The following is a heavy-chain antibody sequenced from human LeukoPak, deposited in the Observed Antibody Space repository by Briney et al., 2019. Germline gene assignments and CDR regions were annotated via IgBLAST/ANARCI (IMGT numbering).Heavy chain of an antibody. D-gene: IGHD6-19*01. CDR3: ARDRVGSGWPRPFYFEN. J-gene: IGHJ4*02. CDR2: INPNIGAT. V-gene: IGHV1-2*02. Sequence: GASVKVSCKPSGYTFTGYYLHWVRQAPGQALEWMGWINPNIGATMYAQKFQGRVTMARDTSISTAYMELNGLRSDDTAVYYCARDRVGSGWPRPFYFENWGQGTLVTVSS. CDR1: GYTFTGYY.